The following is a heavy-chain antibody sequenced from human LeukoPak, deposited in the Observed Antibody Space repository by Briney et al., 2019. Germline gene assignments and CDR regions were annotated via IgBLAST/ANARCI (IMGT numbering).Heavy chain of an antibody. CDR2: ISAYNGNT. J-gene: IGHJ4*02. V-gene: IGHV1-18*04. CDR1: GYTFTSYG. CDR3: ARYSSGWYGYYFDY. Sequence: GASVKVSCKASGYTFTSYGISWVRQAPGQGLEWMGGISAYNGNTNYAQKLQGRVTMTTDTSTSTAYMELRSLRSDDTAVYYCARYSSGWYGYYFDYWGQGTLVTVSS. D-gene: IGHD6-19*01.